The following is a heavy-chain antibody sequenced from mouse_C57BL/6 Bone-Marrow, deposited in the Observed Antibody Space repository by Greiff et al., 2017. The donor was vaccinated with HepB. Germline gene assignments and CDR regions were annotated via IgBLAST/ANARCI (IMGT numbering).Heavy chain of an antibody. CDR1: GYTFTSYW. V-gene: IGHV1-7*01. CDR2: INPSSGYT. D-gene: IGHD1-1*01. J-gene: IGHJ3*01. CDR3: ARGGTTVGARNGFAY. Sequence: VQLQQSGAELAKPGASVKLSCKASGYTFTSYWMHWVKQRPGQGLEWIGYINPSSGYTKYNQKFKDKATLTADKSSSTAYMQLSSLTYEDSAFYYCARGGTTVGARNGFAYWGQGTLAPVSA.